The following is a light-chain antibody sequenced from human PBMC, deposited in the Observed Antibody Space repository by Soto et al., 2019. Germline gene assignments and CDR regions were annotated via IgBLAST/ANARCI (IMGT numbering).Light chain of an antibody. CDR1: QGIRNE. V-gene: IGKV1-6*01. CDR2: AAS. J-gene: IGKJ1*01. CDR3: LQDYDYPRT. Sequence: AIQMTQSPSSLSASVGHRVTITCRASQGIRNELRWFQQRPGNAPTLLISAASRLQSGVPSRFSGRGSGTAFTITISSLQHEDFETYYCLQDYDYPRTFGQGTKVDIK.